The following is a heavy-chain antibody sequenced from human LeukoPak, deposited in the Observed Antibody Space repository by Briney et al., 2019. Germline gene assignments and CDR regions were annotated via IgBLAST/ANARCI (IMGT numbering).Heavy chain of an antibody. V-gene: IGHV5-51*01. CDR3: AIFDFLFGEIDNWFDP. Sequence: GESLKISCKGSGYNFTIYWIGWVRQMPGKGLEWMGIIYPGDSDTRYSPSFQGQVTISADKSISTAYLQWSSLKASDTAMYYCAIFDFLFGEIDNWFDPWGQGAQVTVSS. CDR2: IYPGDSDT. CDR1: GYNFTIYW. D-gene: IGHD3-16*01. J-gene: IGHJ5*02.